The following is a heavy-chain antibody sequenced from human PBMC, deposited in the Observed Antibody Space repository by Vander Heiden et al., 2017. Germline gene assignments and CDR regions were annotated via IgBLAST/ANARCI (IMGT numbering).Heavy chain of an antibody. J-gene: IGHJ3*02. Sequence: EVQLVESGGGLVQPGGSLRLSCAASGFTFSSYWMHWVRQAPGKGLVWVSRINSDGSSTSYADSVKGRVTISRDNAKNTLYLQMNSLRAEETAVYYCARVLKYVSSRIVEDAFDIWGQGTMVTVSS. CDR3: ARVLKYVSSRIVEDAFDI. D-gene: IGHD3-22*01. CDR2: INSDGSST. V-gene: IGHV3-74*01. CDR1: GFTFSSYW.